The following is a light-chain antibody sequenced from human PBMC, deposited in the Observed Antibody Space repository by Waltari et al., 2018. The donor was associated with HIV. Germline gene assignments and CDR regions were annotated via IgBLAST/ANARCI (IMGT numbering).Light chain of an antibody. CDR2: EGS. CDR3: CSYAGSSSSVV. V-gene: IGLV2-23*01. CDR1: TSDVGSYNL. J-gene: IGLJ2*01. Sequence: QSALTQPASVSGSPGQSITITCTGTTSDVGSYNLVSWYQQHPGKAPKLIIYEGSQRPSGVSCRFSGSKSCNTASLTISGLQAADEADYPCCSYAGSSSSVVFGGGTKVTVL.